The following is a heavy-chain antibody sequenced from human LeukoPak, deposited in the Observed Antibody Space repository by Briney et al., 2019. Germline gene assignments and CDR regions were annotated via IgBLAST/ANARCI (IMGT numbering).Heavy chain of an antibody. D-gene: IGHD1-1*01. Sequence: SETLSLTCTVSGGSISSGSYYWSWIRQPAGKGLEWIVRIYTSGTTNYNPSLKSRVTISVDTSKNQFSLKLSSVTAADTAVYYCARAGGGTMKSYYFDYWGQGTLVTVSS. J-gene: IGHJ4*02. V-gene: IGHV4-61*02. CDR1: GGSISSGSYY. CDR3: ARAGGGTMKSYYFDY. CDR2: IYTSGTT.